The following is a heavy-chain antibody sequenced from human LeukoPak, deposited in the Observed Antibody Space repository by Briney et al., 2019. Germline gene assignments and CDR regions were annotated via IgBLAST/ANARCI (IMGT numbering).Heavy chain of an antibody. CDR3: ARALRRGYSSSSESDY. V-gene: IGHV3-11*01. J-gene: IGHJ4*02. CDR2: ISSSGSTI. D-gene: IGHD6-6*01. Sequence: GGSLRLSCAASGFTFSDYYMSWIRQAPGKGLEWVSYISSSGSTIYYADSVKGRFTISRDNAKNSLYLQMNSLRAEDTAVYYCARALRRGYSSSSESDYWAREPWSPSPQ. CDR1: GFTFSDYY.